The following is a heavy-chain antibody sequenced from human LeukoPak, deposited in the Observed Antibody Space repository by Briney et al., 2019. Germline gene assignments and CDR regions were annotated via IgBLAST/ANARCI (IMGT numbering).Heavy chain of an antibody. CDR1: GFTFSRHA. J-gene: IGHJ4*02. V-gene: IGHV3-21*01. D-gene: IGHD5-12*01. Sequence: PGGSLRLFCAASGFTFSRHAMNWVRQAPGKGLEWVSSMTNSGNYRYHSDSVKGRFTISRDNAKNSLYLQMNRLRVEDTAVYYCASENIVATSGALFDYWGRGTLVTVSS. CDR3: ASENIVATSGALFDY. CDR2: MTNSGNYR.